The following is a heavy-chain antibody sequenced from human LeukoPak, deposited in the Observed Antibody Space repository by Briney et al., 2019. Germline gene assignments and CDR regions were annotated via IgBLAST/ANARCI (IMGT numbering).Heavy chain of an antibody. V-gene: IGHV3-48*01. CDR1: GFTFSSYS. Sequence: GGSLRLSCAASGFTFSSYSMIWVRQAPGKGLEWVSYISDSSHAIYHADSVKGRFTISRDNAKNSLYLQMNSLRAGDTAVYYCAKNDFFDYWGQGTLVTVSS. CDR3: AKNDFFDY. CDR2: ISDSSHAI. J-gene: IGHJ4*02. D-gene: IGHD1-1*01.